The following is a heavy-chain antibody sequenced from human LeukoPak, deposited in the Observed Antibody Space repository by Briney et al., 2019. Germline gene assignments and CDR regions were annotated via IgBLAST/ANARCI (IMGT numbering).Heavy chain of an antibody. Sequence: ASVKVSCKASGYTFANYDINWVRQAPGQGLEWMGWMYPNSDNAGYAQKFQGRVTMTRNTSTTTVYMELTSLRSEDTAMYYCARGRNWGHDWFDPWGQGTLVTVSS. CDR1: GYTFANYD. CDR3: ARGRNWGHDWFDP. CDR2: MYPNSDNA. J-gene: IGHJ5*02. V-gene: IGHV1-8*01. D-gene: IGHD3-16*01.